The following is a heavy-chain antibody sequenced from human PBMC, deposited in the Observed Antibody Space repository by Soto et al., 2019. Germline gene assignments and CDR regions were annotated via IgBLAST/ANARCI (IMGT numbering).Heavy chain of an antibody. V-gene: IGHV3-23*01. CDR1: GFTFNNYA. J-gene: IGHJ2*01. D-gene: IGHD1-1*01. CDR2: VSATNGNT. Sequence: PGGSLRLSCAASGFTFNNYAMNWVRQAPGKGLEWVSGVSATNGNTYYASSVKGRFSISRDNSKNTLYLQMNNLRVEDTAVYFCTRDERAGDYWYSDLWGRGTLVTVSS. CDR3: TRDERAGDYWYSDL.